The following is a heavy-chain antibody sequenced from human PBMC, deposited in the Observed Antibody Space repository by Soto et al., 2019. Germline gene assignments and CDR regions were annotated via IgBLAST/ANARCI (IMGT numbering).Heavy chain of an antibody. J-gene: IGHJ4*02. D-gene: IGHD2-2*01. CDR3: ARQAVHCSSTSCYHFDY. CDR1: GGSISSSSYY. Sequence: SETLSLTCTVSGGSISSSSYYWGWIRQPPGKGLEWIGSIYYSGSTYYNPSLKSRVTISVDTSKNQFSLKLSSVTAADTAVYYCARQAVHCSSTSCYHFDYWGQGTLVTVSS. CDR2: IYYSGST. V-gene: IGHV4-39*01.